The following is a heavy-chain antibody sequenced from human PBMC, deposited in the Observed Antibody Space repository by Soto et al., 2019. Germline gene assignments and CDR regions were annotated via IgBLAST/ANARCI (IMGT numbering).Heavy chain of an antibody. Sequence: SETLSLTCAVSGGSISSSNWWSWVRQPPGKGLEWIGEIYHSGSTNYNPSLKSRVTISVDKSKNQFSLKLSSVTAADTAVYYCARAAFQWELPTYYFDYRRQVTLVTVAS. D-gene: IGHD1-26*01. CDR2: IYHSGST. CDR1: GGSISSSNW. CDR3: ARAAFQWELPTYYFDY. V-gene: IGHV4-4*02. J-gene: IGHJ4*02.